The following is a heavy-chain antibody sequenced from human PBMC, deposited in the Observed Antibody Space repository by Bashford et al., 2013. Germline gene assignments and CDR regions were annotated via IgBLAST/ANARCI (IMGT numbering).Heavy chain of an antibody. D-gene: IGHD6-19*01. V-gene: IGHV5-51*01. Sequence: KVSCKASGYTFTSYGISWVRQAPGQGLEWMGWISAYNGDSDTRYSPSFQGQVTFSADKSIRTAYLQWSSLKASDTAMYYCARIGVGSGWPFDYWGQGTLVTVSS. CDR1: GYTFTSYG. J-gene: IGHJ4*02. CDR3: ARIGVGSGWPFDY. CDR2: SAYNGDSDT.